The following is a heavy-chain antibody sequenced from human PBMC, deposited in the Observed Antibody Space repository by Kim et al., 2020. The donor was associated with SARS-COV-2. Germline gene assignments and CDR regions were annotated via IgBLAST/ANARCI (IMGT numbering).Heavy chain of an antibody. D-gene: IGHD3-9*01. CDR3: ARNDILTGYPPDY. Sequence: NPALKSRVTISIDTSKNQFSLKMTSVTAADTAVYYCARNDILTGYPPDYWGQGTLVTVSS. J-gene: IGHJ4*02. V-gene: IGHV4-34*01.